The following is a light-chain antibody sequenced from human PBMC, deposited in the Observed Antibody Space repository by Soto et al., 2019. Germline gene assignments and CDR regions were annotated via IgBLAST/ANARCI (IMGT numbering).Light chain of an antibody. V-gene: IGKV3-15*01. CDR1: QSVYSS. CDR3: QQYKKWPLT. Sequence: EIVMTQSPATLSVSPGERATLSCRASQSVYSSLAWYQQKPGQAPRLLIYGASTRATGIPARFSGTGSATEFTLTISSLQSEDSAVYYWQQYKKWPLTFGGGTKVEIK. J-gene: IGKJ4*01. CDR2: GAS.